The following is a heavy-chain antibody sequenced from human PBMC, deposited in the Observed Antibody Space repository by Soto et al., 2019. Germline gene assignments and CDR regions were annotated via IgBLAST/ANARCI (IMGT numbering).Heavy chain of an antibody. CDR3: VRDGTKTLRDWFDP. CDR1: GSSISGFY. V-gene: IGHV4-4*07. CDR2: IYATGTT. D-gene: IGHD1-1*01. J-gene: IGHJ5*02. Sequence: ASETLSLTCTVSGSSISGFYWSWIRKSAGKGLEWIGRIYATGTTDYNPSLKSRVMMSVDTSKKQFSLKLRSVTAADTAVYYCVRDGTKTLRDWFDPWGQGISVTVSS.